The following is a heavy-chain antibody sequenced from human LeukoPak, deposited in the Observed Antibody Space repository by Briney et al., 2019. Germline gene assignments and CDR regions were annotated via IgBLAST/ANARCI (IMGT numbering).Heavy chain of an antibody. J-gene: IGHJ4*02. V-gene: IGHV3-23*01. CDR3: AKELWGIVVVPAAMVAQVFDY. Sequence: GGSLRLSCAASGFTLSSYAMSWVRQAPGKGLEWVSAISGSGGSTYYADSVKGRFTISRDNSKNTLYLQMNSLRAEDTAVYYCAKELWGIVVVPAAMVAQVFDYWGQGTLVTVSS. CDR1: GFTLSSYA. CDR2: ISGSGGST. D-gene: IGHD2-2*01.